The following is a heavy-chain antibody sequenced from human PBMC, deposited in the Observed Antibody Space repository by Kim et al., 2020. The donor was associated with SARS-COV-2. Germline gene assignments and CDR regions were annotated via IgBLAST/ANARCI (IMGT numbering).Heavy chain of an antibody. CDR3: ASRGYSSGWGRLKNYFDY. Sequence: SVKVSCKASGGTFSSYAISWVRQAPGQGLEWMGGSIPIFGTANYAQKFQGRVTITADESTSTAYMELSSLRSEETAVYYCASRGYSSGWGRLKNYFDYWGQGTLVTVSS. V-gene: IGHV1-69*13. D-gene: IGHD6-19*01. CDR2: SIPIFGTA. CDR1: GGTFSSYA. J-gene: IGHJ4*02.